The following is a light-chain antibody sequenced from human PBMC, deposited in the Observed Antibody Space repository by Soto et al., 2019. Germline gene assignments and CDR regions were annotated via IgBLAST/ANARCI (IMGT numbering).Light chain of an antibody. CDR2: GNS. V-gene: IGLV1-40*01. Sequence: QCVLTQPPSVSGAPGQRVTISCTGSSCDIGAGYDVHWYQQLPGTAPKLLIYGNSNRPSGVPDRFSGSKSGTSASLAITGLQAEDEADYYCQSYDSSLSGYVVFGGGTKLTAL. J-gene: IGLJ2*01. CDR3: QSYDSSLSGYVV. CDR1: SCDIGAGYD.